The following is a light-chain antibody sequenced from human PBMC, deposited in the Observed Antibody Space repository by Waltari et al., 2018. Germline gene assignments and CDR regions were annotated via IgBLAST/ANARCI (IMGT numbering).Light chain of an antibody. Sequence: QTVVTQEPSLSVSPGGTVTRTCALSSGSVSTTSYVSWYQQTPGQAPRTLVYKASARSSGVPDRFSGSILGNKAALTITGAQAEDDSDYYCLIYMGSGIWVFGGGTKLTVL. CDR2: KAS. CDR1: SGSVSTTSY. J-gene: IGLJ3*02. V-gene: IGLV8-61*01. CDR3: LIYMGSGIWV.